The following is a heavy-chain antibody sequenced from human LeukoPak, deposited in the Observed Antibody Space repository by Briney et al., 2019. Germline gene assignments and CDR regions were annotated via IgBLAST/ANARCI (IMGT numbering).Heavy chain of an antibody. D-gene: IGHD6-19*01. Sequence: ASVKVSCKASGYTFTGYYMHWVRQAPGQGLEWMGWINPNSGGTNYAQKFQGRVTVTRDTSISTAYMELSRLRSDDTAVYYCAREVRGSSGWYFDPWGQGTLVTVSS. V-gene: IGHV1-2*02. CDR3: AREVRGSSGWYFDP. J-gene: IGHJ5*02. CDR1: GYTFTGYY. CDR2: INPNSGGT.